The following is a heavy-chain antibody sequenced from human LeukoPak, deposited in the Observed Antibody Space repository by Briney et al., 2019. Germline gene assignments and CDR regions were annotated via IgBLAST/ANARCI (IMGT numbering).Heavy chain of an antibody. Sequence: PSETLSLTCTASGGSISSGSYYWSWIRQPAGKGLEWIGRIYTSGSTNYNPSLKSRVTISVDTSKNQFSLKLSSVTAADTAVYYCARDHITMVRGVISYYYYMDVWGKGTTVTISS. V-gene: IGHV4-61*02. CDR3: ARDHITMVRGVISYYYYMDV. J-gene: IGHJ6*03. CDR2: IYTSGST. D-gene: IGHD3-10*01. CDR1: GGSISSGSYY.